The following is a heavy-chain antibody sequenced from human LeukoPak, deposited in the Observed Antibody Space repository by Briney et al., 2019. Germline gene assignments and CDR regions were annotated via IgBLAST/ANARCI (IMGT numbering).Heavy chain of an antibody. CDR1: GYTFTSYG. D-gene: IGHD6-19*01. J-gene: IGHJ4*02. Sequence: GASVKVSCKASGYTFTSYGISWVRQAPGQGLEWMGWISAYNGNTNYAQKLQGRVTMTTDTSTSTVYMELSSLRSEDTAVYYCARSILLKRQLAVQFWGQGTLVTVSS. V-gene: IGHV1-18*01. CDR2: ISAYNGNT. CDR3: ARSILLKRQLAVQF.